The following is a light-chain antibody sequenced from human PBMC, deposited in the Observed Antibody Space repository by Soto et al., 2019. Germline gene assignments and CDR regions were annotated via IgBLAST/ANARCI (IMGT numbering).Light chain of an antibody. CDR1: NSDVGSHNY. CDR3: LSYAGSYTWV. V-gene: IGLV2-11*01. CDR2: DVI. Sequence: QSVLTQPRSVSGSPGQSVTISCTGTNSDVGSHNYVSWYRQHPGGASKLMIYDVIKRPSGVPDRFSGSKSGNTASLTISGLQAEDEADYYCLSYAGSYTWVFGAGTKVTVL. J-gene: IGLJ1*01.